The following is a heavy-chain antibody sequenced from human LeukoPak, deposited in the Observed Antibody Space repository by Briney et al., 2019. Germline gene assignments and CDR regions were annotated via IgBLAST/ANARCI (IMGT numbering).Heavy chain of an antibody. Sequence: ASVKASSKGSGYTFTGYYMHWVRQAPGQGLEWMGWINPNSGGTNYAQKFQGRVTMTRDTSISTAYMELSRLRSDDTAVYYCARVREIRFLDWFPPLDYRGQGNLVHGSS. V-gene: IGHV1-2*02. J-gene: IGHJ4*02. CDR2: INPNSGGT. CDR3: ARVREIRFLDWFPPLDY. D-gene: IGHD3-3*01. CDR1: GYTFTGYY.